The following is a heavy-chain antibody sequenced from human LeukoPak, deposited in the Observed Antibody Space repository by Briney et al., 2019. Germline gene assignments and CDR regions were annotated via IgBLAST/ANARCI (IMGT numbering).Heavy chain of an antibody. CDR2: IYPGDSDT. J-gene: IGHJ4*02. D-gene: IGHD2-2*01. CDR1: GYSFTSYW. Sequence: GESLKISCKGSGYSFTSYWIGWVRQMPGKGLEWMGIIYPGDSDTRYSPSFQGQVTISADKSISTAYLQWSSLKASDTAMYYCARLGEPRYCSSTSCPWGHWGQGTLVTVSS. V-gene: IGHV5-51*01. CDR3: ARLGEPRYCSSTSCPWGH.